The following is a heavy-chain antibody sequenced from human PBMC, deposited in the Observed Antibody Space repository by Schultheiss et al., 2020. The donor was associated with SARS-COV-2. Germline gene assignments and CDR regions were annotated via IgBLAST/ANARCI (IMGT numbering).Heavy chain of an antibody. D-gene: IGHD6-13*01. CDR1: GGSIRSGGYY. V-gene: IGHV4-31*03. CDR2: IYYSGST. J-gene: IGHJ4*02. Sequence: SQTLSLTCTVSGGSIRSGGYYWSWIRQHPGKGLEWIGYIYYSGSTYYNPSLKSRVTISVDTSKNQFSLKLSSVTAADTAVYYCAGRSSSSWYYFDYWGQGTLVTVSS. CDR3: AGRSSSSWYYFDY.